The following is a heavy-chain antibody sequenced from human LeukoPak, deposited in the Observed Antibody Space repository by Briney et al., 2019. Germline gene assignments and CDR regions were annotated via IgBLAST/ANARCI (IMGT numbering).Heavy chain of an antibody. D-gene: IGHD5-12*01. Sequence: SETLSLTCTVSGGSISSYYWSWNRQPAGKGLKWIGYIYYSGSTNYNPSLKSRVTISVDTSKNQFSLKLSSVTAADTAVYYCARANVATTIAPYFDYWGQGTLVTVSS. V-gene: IGHV4-59*01. CDR3: ARANVATTIAPYFDY. J-gene: IGHJ4*02. CDR2: IYYSGST. CDR1: GGSISSYY.